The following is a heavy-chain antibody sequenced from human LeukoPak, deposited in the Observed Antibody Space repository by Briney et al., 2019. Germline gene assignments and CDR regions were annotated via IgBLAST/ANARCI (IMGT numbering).Heavy chain of an antibody. Sequence: GRSLRLSCAASGFTFSSYAMHWVRQAPGKGLEWVAVISYDGSNKYYADSVKGRFTISRDNSKNTLYLQMNSLRAEDTAVYYCARDPGEHFDYWGQGNLVTVSS. J-gene: IGHJ4*02. CDR2: ISYDGSNK. CDR3: ARDPGEHFDY. V-gene: IGHV3-30-3*01. CDR1: GFTFSSYA. D-gene: IGHD7-27*01.